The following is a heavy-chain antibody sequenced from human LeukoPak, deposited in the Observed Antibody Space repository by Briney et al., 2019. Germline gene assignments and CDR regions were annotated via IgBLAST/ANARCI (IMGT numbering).Heavy chain of an antibody. CDR2: IYYTGST. CDR1: GGSIRSSYY. CDR3: ARISSDWPHYYMDV. D-gene: IGHD6-19*01. J-gene: IGHJ6*03. V-gene: IGHV4-39*01. Sequence: SETLSLTCTVSGGSIRSSYYWGWIRQPPGKGLEWIGSIYYTGSTYYIPSLKSRVTISVDTSKNQFFLKVISVTAADTAVYYCARISSDWPHYYMDVWGKGTTVTVSS.